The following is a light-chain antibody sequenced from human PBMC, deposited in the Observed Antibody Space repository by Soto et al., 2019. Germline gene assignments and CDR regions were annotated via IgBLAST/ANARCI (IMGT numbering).Light chain of an antibody. CDR3: QQYNSYPWT. Sequence: DIEMTQYPSSLSASVGDRVTITCGASQSISSWLAWYQQKPGKAPKLLIYKASSLESGVPSRFSGSGSGTEFTLTISRLQTDDFATYYCQQYNSYPWTFGQGTKVDI. J-gene: IGKJ1*01. V-gene: IGKV1-5*03. CDR2: KAS. CDR1: QSISSW.